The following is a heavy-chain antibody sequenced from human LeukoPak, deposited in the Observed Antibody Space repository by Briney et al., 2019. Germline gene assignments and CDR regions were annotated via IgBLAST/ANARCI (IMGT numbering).Heavy chain of an antibody. J-gene: IGHJ3*02. Sequence: PGGSLRLSCAASGFTFSSYAMHWVRQAPGKGLEWVAVISYDGSNKYYADSVKGRFTISRDNSKNTLYLQMNSLRAEDTAVYYCAKRDSSSWYGRLGAFDIWGQGTMGTVSS. CDR3: AKRDSSSWYGRLGAFDI. CDR2: ISYDGSNK. CDR1: GFTFSSYA. V-gene: IGHV3-30-3*02. D-gene: IGHD6-13*01.